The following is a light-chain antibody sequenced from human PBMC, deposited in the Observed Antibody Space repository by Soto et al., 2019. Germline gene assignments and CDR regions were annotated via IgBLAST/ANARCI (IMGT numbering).Light chain of an antibody. CDR2: EVS. J-gene: IGLJ3*02. Sequence: QSALTQPASVSGSPGQSITISCTGTSSDVDSYNLVSWYQQHPGKAPKLMISEVSKRPSGISNRFSGSKSGNTASLTISGLQAEDEADYYCCSYAGSSVWVFGGGTKVTV. CDR1: SSDVDSYNL. V-gene: IGLV2-23*02. CDR3: CSYAGSSVWV.